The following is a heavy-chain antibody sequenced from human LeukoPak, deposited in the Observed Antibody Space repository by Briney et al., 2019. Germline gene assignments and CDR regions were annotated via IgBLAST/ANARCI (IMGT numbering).Heavy chain of an antibody. CDR1: GGTFSSYA. V-gene: IGHV1-2*02. CDR2: INPNSGGT. D-gene: IGHD3-3*01. CDR3: ATGYIPYYDFWSGYHNYYYYYMDV. J-gene: IGHJ6*03. Sequence: GSSVKVSCKASGGTFSSYAISWVRQAPGQGLEWMGWINPNSGGTNYAQKFQGRVTMTRDTSISTAYMELSRPRSDDTAVYYCATGYIPYYDFWSGYHNYYYYYMDVWGKGTTVTVSS.